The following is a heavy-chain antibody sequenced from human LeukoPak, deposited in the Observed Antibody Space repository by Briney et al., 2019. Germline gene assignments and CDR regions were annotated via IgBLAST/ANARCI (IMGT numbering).Heavy chain of an antibody. J-gene: IGHJ4*02. CDR2: INPSGGST. CDR3: ARGSHRDFDY. Sequence: ASVKVSCKASGYTFTSYYMHWVRQSPGQGLEWMGIINPSGGSTSYAQKFKVRITMTRDTSTSTVYMELRRVRSEDSAVYYCARGSHRDFDYWGQGTLVTVSS. V-gene: IGHV1-46*01. CDR1: GYTFTSYY. D-gene: IGHD3-10*01.